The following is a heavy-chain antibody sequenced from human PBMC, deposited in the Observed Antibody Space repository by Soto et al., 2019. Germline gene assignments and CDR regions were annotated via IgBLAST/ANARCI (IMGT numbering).Heavy chain of an antibody. Sequence: DSVKGRFTISGDNAKNSLYLQMNSLRAEDTAVYYCARDQDTSLAIYYYYGMDVWGQGTTVTVSS. CDR3: ARDQDTSLAIYYYYGMDV. V-gene: IGHV3-21*01. D-gene: IGHD5-18*01. J-gene: IGHJ6*02.